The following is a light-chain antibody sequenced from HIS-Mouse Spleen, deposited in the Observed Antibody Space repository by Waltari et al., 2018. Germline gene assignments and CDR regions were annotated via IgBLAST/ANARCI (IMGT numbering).Light chain of an antibody. CDR3: NSRDSSGNHLRV. J-gene: IGLJ3*02. CDR1: SLRSNY. CDR2: GKN. V-gene: IGLV3-19*01. Sequence: SSELTQDPAVSVALGQTVRITCQGDSLRSNYASWYQQKPGQAPELVIYGKNNRPSGIPDRFSGSSSGNTASLTITGAQAEDEADYYCNSRDSSGNHLRVFGGGTKLTVL.